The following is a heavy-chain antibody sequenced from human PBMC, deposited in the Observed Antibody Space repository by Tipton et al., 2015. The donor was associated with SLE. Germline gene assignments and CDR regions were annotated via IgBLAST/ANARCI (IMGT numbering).Heavy chain of an antibody. CDR2: VYGSGKT. D-gene: IGHD3-16*01. CDR3: ARNLWGFHFYYMDV. CDR1: GDSIANSH. J-gene: IGHJ6*03. V-gene: IGHV4-59*01. Sequence: LRLSCAVSGDSIANSHWSWIRKPPGQGLEWLGDVYGSGKTNPRSSLKSRLTISVDTSKNQFSLRLSSVTAAETAVYYCARNLWGFHFYYMDVWGKGTTVTVSS.